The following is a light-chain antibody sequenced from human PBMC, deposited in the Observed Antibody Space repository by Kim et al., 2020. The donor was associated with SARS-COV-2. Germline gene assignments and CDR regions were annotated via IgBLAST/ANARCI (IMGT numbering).Light chain of an antibody. V-gene: IGKV1-5*03. CDR3: QQYNSYLLT. Sequence: SASVGDRVIITCRASQSISSWLAWYQQKPGKAPKLLIYKASSLESGVPSRFSGSGSGSEFTLTISSLQPDDFATYYCQQYNSYLLTFGGGTKVEI. CDR1: QSISSW. CDR2: KAS. J-gene: IGKJ4*01.